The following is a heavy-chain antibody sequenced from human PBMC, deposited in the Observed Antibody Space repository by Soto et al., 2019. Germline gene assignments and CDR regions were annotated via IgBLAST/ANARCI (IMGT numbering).Heavy chain of an antibody. J-gene: IGHJ6*02. CDR3: ANDWFGEHHLGQGVGMDV. CDR1: GFTFSSYA. D-gene: IGHD3-10*01. Sequence: GGSLRLSCAASGFTFSSYAMCWVRQAPGKGLEWVSAISGSGGSTYYADSVKGRFTISRDNSKNTLYLQMNSLRAEDTAVYYCANDWFGEHHLGQGVGMDVWGQGTTVTVSS. V-gene: IGHV3-23*01. CDR2: ISGSGGST.